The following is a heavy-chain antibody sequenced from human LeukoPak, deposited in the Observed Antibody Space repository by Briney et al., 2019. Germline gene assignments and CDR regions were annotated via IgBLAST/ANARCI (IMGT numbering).Heavy chain of an antibody. J-gene: IGHJ5*02. Sequence: GGSLRLSCAASGFTFSSYSMNWVRQAPGKGLEWVSSISSSSSYIYYADSVKGRFTISRDNAKNSLYLQMNSLRAEDTAVYYCARDIGHSSGWYTYNWFDPWGQGTLVTVSS. CDR3: ARDIGHSSGWYTYNWFDP. CDR2: ISSSSSYI. CDR1: GFTFSSYS. V-gene: IGHV3-21*01. D-gene: IGHD6-19*01.